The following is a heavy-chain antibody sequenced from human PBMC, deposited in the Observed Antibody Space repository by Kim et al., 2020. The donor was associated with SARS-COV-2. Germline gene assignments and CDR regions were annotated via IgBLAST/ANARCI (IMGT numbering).Heavy chain of an antibody. Sequence: YEPSLKSRVTISVDTSKNQFSRRLSCVTAADTAVYYCARGGGGGPYYFDYWGQGTLVTVSS. D-gene: IGHD3-16*01. CDR3: ARGGGGGPYYFDY. V-gene: IGHV4-34*01. J-gene: IGHJ4*02.